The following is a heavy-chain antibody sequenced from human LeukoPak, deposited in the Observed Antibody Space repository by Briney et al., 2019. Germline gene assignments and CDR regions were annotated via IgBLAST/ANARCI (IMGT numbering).Heavy chain of an antibody. D-gene: IGHD3-22*01. CDR3: ARTVYYDSSGYYYSWYFDL. CDR2: IIPSGGST. CDR1: GYTFTSYY. V-gene: IGHV1-46*01. Sequence: ASVKVSCKASGYTFTSYYMHWVRQAPGQGLEWMGIIIPSGGSTSYAQKFQGRVTMTRDTSTSTVYMELSSLRSEDTAVYYCARTVYYDSSGYYYSWYFDLWGRGTLVTVSS. J-gene: IGHJ2*01.